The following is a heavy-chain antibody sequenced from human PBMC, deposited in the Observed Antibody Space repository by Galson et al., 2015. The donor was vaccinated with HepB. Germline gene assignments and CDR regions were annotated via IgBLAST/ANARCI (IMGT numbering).Heavy chain of an antibody. CDR3: AKDGGSSGYYYFDY. D-gene: IGHD3-22*01. CDR1: GFTFDDYA. Sequence: SLRLSCAASGFTFDDYAMHWVRQAPGKGLEWVSGISWNSGSIGYADSVKGRFTISRDNAKNSLYLQMNSLRAEDTALYYCAKDGGSSGYYYFDYWGQGTLVTVSS. CDR2: ISWNSGSI. J-gene: IGHJ4*02. V-gene: IGHV3-9*01.